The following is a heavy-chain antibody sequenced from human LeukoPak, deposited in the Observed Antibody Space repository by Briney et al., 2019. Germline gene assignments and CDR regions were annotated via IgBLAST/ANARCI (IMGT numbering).Heavy chain of an antibody. D-gene: IGHD2-21*02. CDR3: ARMDLDGGDSIGFDS. V-gene: IGHV1-2*02. CDR1: GYTFTGFF. Sequence: ASVKVSCKASGYTFTGFFMHWVRQAPGQGLEWMGWINPNIGDACYAQKFQGRVTMTRDRSINTAYMELSRLTSDDTAVYYCARMDLDGGDSIGFDSWGQGTLATVSS. J-gene: IGHJ5*01. CDR2: INPNIGDA.